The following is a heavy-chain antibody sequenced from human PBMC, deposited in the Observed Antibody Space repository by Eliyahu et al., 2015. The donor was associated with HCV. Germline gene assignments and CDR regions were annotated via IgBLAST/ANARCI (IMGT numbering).Heavy chain of an antibody. J-gene: IGHJ4*02. CDR1: GFXFSSYA. V-gene: IGHV3-23*01. CDR3: AKDRGHGSGSQLDF. D-gene: IGHD3-10*01. CDR2: IXGXGGHT. Sequence: EVQLLESGGGLVQPGGSLXLSCAASGFXFSSYAMSWVRQAPGKGLEXVSAIXGXGGHTYYTXSVKGRFTISRDNSKNTVYLQMNSLTAEDTALYYCAKDRGHGSGSQLDFWGQGTLVTVSS.